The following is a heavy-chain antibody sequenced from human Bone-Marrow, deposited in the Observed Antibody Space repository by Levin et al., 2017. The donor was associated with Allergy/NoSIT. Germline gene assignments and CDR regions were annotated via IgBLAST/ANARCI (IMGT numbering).Heavy chain of an antibody. D-gene: IGHD3-3*01. V-gene: IGHV1-69*06. CDR3: ARGFLQYLVGYSYYYMDV. CDR1: GGTFSGYA. Sequence: PEASVKVSCEASGGTFSGYAISWVRQAPGQGLEWMGGIIPIVGTAKYAQSFQGRVSITADKSTSTAYMELSSLRSEDTAVYYCARGFLQYLVGYSYYYMDVWGKGTTVTVSS. J-gene: IGHJ6*03. CDR2: IIPIVGTA.